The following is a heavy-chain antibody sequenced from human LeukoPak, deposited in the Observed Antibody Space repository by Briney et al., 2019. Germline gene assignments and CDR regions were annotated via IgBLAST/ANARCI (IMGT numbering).Heavy chain of an antibody. CDR2: IYSGGST. V-gene: IGHV3-66*02. CDR1: GFTVSSNY. J-gene: IGHJ1*01. CDR3: ARDSPTRFRGESQH. Sequence: GGSLRLSCAASGFTVSSNYMSWVRQAPGKGLEWVSVIYSGGSTYYADSVKGRFTISRDNSKNTLYLQMNSLRAEDTAVYYCARDSPTRFRGESQHWARAPWSPSPQ. D-gene: IGHD3-10*01.